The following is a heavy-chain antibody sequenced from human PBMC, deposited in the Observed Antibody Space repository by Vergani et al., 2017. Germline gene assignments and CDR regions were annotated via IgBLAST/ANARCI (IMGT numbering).Heavy chain of an antibody. CDR3: ASKGYSSSWYDLDY. D-gene: IGHD6-13*01. J-gene: IGHJ4*02. CDR2: IIPIFGTA. CDR1: GYTFTSYD. Sequence: QVQLVQSGAEVKKPGASVKVSCKASGYTFTSYDINWVRQATGQGLEWMGGIIPIFGTANYAQKFQGRVTMTADESTSTAYMELSSLRSEDTAVYYCASKGYSSSWYDLDYWGQGTLVTVSS. V-gene: IGHV1-69*13.